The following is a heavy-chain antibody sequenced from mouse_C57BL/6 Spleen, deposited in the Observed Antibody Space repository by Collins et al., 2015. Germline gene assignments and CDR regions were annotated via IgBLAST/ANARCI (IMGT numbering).Heavy chain of an antibody. J-gene: IGHJ1*03. CDR3: ARNNNYLDYYFDV. CDR1: GLSLNISGMG. CDR2: IYWDDDK. D-gene: IGHD2-5*01. V-gene: IGHV8-12*01. Sequence: QVTLKESGPGIIQSSQTLSLTCSFSGLSLNISGMGVSWIRQPSGKGLEWLAHIYWDDDKRYNPSLKSRLTISKDTSRNQVFLRITSVDAADTATYFCARNNNYLDYYFDVWGTGTTVTVSS.